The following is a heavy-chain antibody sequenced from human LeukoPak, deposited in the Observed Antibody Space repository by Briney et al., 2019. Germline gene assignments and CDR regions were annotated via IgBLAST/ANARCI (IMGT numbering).Heavy chain of an antibody. J-gene: IGHJ3*02. CDR3: ARLLSSAVGAFDI. CDR1: GFTSSDYW. Sequence: GGSLRLSCVASGFTSSDYWIHWVRQAPGKGLVWVSQINGGGRSTSSADSVKGRFTVSKDNAKNTVYLQMNSLRVEDTAVYYCARLLSSAVGAFDIWGQGTMVIVSS. D-gene: IGHD6-19*01. V-gene: IGHV3-74*01. CDR2: INGGGRST.